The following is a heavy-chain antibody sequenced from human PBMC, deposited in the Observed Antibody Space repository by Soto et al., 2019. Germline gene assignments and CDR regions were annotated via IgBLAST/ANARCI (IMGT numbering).Heavy chain of an antibody. Sequence: ASVKVSCKVSGYTLTELSMHWVRQAPGKGLEWMGGFDPEDGETIYAQKFQGRVTMTEDTSTDTAYMELSSLRSEDTAVYYCATVVLYYDYIWGSYRYPTPRPYYFDYWGQGTLVTVSS. D-gene: IGHD3-16*02. V-gene: IGHV1-24*01. CDR2: FDPEDGET. CDR3: ATVVLYYDYIWGSYRYPTPRPYYFDY. CDR1: GYTLTELS. J-gene: IGHJ4*02.